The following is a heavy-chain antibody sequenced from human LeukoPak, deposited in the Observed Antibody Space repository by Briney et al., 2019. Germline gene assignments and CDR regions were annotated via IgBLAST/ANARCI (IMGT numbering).Heavy chain of an antibody. CDR1: GFTFRNYA. CDR2: ISGSGAST. V-gene: IGHV3-23*01. D-gene: IGHD5-24*01. Sequence: GGSLRLSCAASGFTFRNYAMNWVRQAPGKGLEWVSSISGSGASTYYADSVKGRFTISRDNSKNTLFLQMNSLRAEDTAVYYYAKNVELASIFPADFDFWGQGTLVTVSS. J-gene: IGHJ4*02. CDR3: AKNVELASIFPADFDF.